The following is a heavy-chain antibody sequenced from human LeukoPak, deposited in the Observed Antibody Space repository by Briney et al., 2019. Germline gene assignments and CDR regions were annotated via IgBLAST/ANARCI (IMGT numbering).Heavy chain of an antibody. J-gene: IGHJ4*02. V-gene: IGHV4-39*01. Sequence: PSETLSLTCTVSGGSISSSNNYWAWIRQPPGKGLEWIGAIYYSGKTYYNPSLKSRVIISVDMSKNQFSLKLSSETAADTAVYYCARRGDYGDPVNYWGQGTLVTVSS. CDR1: GGSISSSNNY. CDR2: IYYSGKT. CDR3: ARRGDYGDPVNY. D-gene: IGHD4-17*01.